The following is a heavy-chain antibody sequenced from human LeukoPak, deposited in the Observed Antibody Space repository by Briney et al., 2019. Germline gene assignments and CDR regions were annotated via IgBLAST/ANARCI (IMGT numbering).Heavy chain of an antibody. D-gene: IGHD3-10*01. CDR1: GFTFSRYA. J-gene: IGHJ4*02. V-gene: IGHV3-21*01. CDR2: ITDISNYI. Sequence: PGGSLRLSCAASGFTFSRYAMSWVRQAPGKGLEWVSSITDISNYIYYADSVKGRFTISRDNAENSLSLQMNSLTAEDTAVYYCARDAHIVRGVNPLDYWGQGTLVTVSS. CDR3: ARDAHIVRGVNPLDY.